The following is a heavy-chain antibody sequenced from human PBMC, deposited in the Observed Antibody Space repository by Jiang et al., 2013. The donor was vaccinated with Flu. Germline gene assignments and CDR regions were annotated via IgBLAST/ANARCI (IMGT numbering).Heavy chain of an antibody. CDR1: GDSVSSDSVV. V-gene: IGHV6-1*01. CDR3: AREPVRDLYYNGMDV. J-gene: IGHJ6*02. Sequence: SQTLSLTCVISGDSVSSDSVVWNWIRQSPSRGLEWLGRTHYRSKWFYDYAISVKSRMIINPDTSKNQFSLQLNSVTPEDTAVYYCAREPVRDLYYNGMDVWGQGTTVTVSS. CDR2: THYRSKWFY. D-gene: IGHD2-21*02.